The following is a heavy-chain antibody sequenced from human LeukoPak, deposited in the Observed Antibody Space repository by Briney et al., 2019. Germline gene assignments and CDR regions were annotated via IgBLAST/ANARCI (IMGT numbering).Heavy chain of an antibody. V-gene: IGHV3-23*01. CDR2: ISGSGGST. CDR1: GFTFNSYA. J-gene: IGHJ6*02. CDR3: AKRMVRGDLFYYGMDV. D-gene: IGHD3-10*01. Sequence: GGSLRLSCAASGFTFNSYAMSWVRQAPRKGLEWVSAISGSGGSTYYADSVKGRFTISRDNSKNTLYLQMNSLRAEDTAVYYCAKRMVRGDLFYYGMDVWGQGTTVTVSS.